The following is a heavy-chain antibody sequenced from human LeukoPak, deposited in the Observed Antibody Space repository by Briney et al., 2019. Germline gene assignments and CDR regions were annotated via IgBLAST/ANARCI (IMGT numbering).Heavy chain of an antibody. CDR3: ARLSPWEFTYYYYYMDV. V-gene: IGHV4-39*01. CDR1: GGSISSNNYY. CDR2: IYYSGST. J-gene: IGHJ6*03. Sequence: SETLSLTCTVSGGSISSNNYYWGWIRQPPGKGLEWIGSIYYSGSTYYNPSLKSRVTISVDTSRNQFSLKLSSVTAADTAVYFCARLSPWEFTYYYYYMDVWGKGTTVTVSS. D-gene: IGHD3-10*01.